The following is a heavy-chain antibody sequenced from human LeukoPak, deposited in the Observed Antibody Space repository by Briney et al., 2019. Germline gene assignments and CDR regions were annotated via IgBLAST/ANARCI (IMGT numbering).Heavy chain of an antibody. Sequence: GGSLRLSCAASGFTFSSYWMHWVRHAPGKGLVWVSRINSDGSSTSYADSVKGRFTISRDNAKNTLYLQMNSLRAEDTAVFYCARVGQAGYVGYPLDYRGQGTLVTVSS. CDR1: GFTFSSYW. CDR3: ARVGQAGYVGYPLDY. J-gene: IGHJ4*02. CDR2: INSDGSST. D-gene: IGHD5-12*01. V-gene: IGHV3-74*01.